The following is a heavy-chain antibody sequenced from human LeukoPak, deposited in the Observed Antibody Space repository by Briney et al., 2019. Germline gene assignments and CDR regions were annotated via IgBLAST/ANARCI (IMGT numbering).Heavy chain of an antibody. CDR2: ISGSGGST. D-gene: IGHD2-2*02. V-gene: IGHV3-23*01. CDR3: AKGDRSSTSCYIDF. Sequence: GGSLRLSCAASAFTFSSYAMSWVRQAPGKGLEWVSIISGSGGSTYYADSVKGRFTISRDNSKNTLYLQMNSLRAEDTAVYYCAKGDRSSTSCYIDFWGQGTLVTVSS. CDR1: AFTFSSYA. J-gene: IGHJ4*02.